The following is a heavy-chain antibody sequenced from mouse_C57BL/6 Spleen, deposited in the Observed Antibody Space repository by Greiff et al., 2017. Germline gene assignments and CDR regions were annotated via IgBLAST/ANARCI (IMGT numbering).Heavy chain of an antibody. V-gene: IGHV1-80*01. CDR2: IYPGDGDT. CDR3: ALYVAKGDWFAY. D-gene: IGHD2-10*02. Sequence: VKLQQPGAELVKPGASVKISCKASGYAFSSYWMNWVKQRPGKGLEWIGQIYPGDGDTNYNGKFKGKDTLTADTSSSTAYMQLSSLTSEDSAVSFCALYVAKGDWFAYWGQGTLVTVSA. J-gene: IGHJ3*01. CDR1: GYAFSSYW.